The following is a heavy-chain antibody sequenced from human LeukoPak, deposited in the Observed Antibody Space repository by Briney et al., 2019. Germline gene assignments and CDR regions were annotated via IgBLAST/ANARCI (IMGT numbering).Heavy chain of an antibody. J-gene: IGHJ4*02. D-gene: IGHD3-16*01. V-gene: IGHV4-59*08. Sequence: SETLSLTCTVSGGSISSYYWSWIRQPPGKGLEWIGYIYYSGSTNYNPSLKSRVTISVDTSKNQFSLKLSSVTAADTAVYYCARGRAYGGNFDYWGQGTLVTVSS. CDR3: ARGRAYGGNFDY. CDR2: IYYSGST. CDR1: GGSISSYY.